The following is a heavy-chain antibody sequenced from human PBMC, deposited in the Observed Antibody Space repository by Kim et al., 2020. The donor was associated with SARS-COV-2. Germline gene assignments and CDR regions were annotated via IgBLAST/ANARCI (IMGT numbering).Heavy chain of an antibody. D-gene: IGHD3-16*01. CDR3: ARSYDYVWGSARWWFDS. CDR1: GGSISSSSSC. V-gene: IGHV4-39*01. J-gene: IGHJ5*01. Sequence: SETLSLTCTVSGGSISSSSSCWGWIRQSPGKGLEWIASIYYSGTSLYNPSLKSRVTISVDTSKNQFSLKLRSVTAADTAIYYCARSYDYVWGSARWWFDS. CDR2: IYYSGTS.